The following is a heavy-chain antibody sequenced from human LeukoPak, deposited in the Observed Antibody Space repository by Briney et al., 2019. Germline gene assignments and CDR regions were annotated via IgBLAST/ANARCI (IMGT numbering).Heavy chain of an antibody. J-gene: IGHJ4*02. CDR2: ISSSSSYI. Sequence: GGSLRLSCAASGFTFSSYSMNWVRQAPGKGLEWVSSISSSSSYIYYADSVKGRFTISRDNAKNSLYLQMNSLRAEDTAVYYCARQYSSGWYSLDYWGQGTLVTVSS. CDR3: ARQYSSGWYSLDY. V-gene: IGHV3-21*01. CDR1: GFTFSSYS. D-gene: IGHD6-19*01.